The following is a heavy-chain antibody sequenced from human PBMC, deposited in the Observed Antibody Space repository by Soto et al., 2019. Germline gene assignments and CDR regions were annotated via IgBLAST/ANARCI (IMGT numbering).Heavy chain of an antibody. Sequence: GGSLRLSCAASGFTFSIYAMTWVRQSPGKGLEWVSSISRTGDNTYYADPVKGRFTISRDNSKNTLYLQMNSLRAEDTAIYYCAKDQSNSNPLYYFDFWGPGTLVTVSS. CDR3: AKDQSNSNPLYYFDF. J-gene: IGHJ4*02. D-gene: IGHD3-22*01. CDR2: ISRTGDNT. CDR1: GFTFSIYA. V-gene: IGHV3-23*01.